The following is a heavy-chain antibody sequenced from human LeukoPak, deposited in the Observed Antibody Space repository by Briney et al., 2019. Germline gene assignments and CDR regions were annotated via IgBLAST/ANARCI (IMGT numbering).Heavy chain of an antibody. CDR2: IGSSGSII. J-gene: IGHJ4*02. V-gene: IGHV3-11*04. D-gene: IGHD4-11*01. CDR1: GFSFSDYF. Sequence: PGGSLRLSCAASGFSFSDYFISWIRQAPGKGLEWVSSIGSSGSIIYYADSVKGRFTISRDNAKNSLYLQMNSLRDEDTAIYYCARETTVIKKIDYWGQGTLVTVSS. CDR3: ARETTVIKKIDY.